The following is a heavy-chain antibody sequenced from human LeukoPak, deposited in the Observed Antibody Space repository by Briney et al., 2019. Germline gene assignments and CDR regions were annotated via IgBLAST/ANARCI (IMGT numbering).Heavy chain of an antibody. V-gene: IGHV1-2*02. J-gene: IGHJ5*02. CDR1: GYTFTGYY. CDR3: ARASKWELPFDP. D-gene: IGHD1-26*01. Sequence: ASVKVSCKASGYTFTGYYMHWVRQAPGQGVEWMGWINPNSGGTNYAQKFQGRVTMTRDTSISTAYMELSRLRSDDTAVYYCARASKWELPFDPWGQGTLVTVSS. CDR2: INPNSGGT.